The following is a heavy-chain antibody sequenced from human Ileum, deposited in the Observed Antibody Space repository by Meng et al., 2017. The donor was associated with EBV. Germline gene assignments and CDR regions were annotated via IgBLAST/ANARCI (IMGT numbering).Heavy chain of an antibody. CDR2: IYYSGTT. CDR1: DGSVSISSSY. D-gene: IGHD5-18*01. V-gene: IGHV4-61*01. Sequence: QLQGSGPGLVKPQAALSLTCTVGDGSVSISSSYWSWIQQPPGKGLEWIGYIYYSGTTNYNPSLESRVTISVDTSKNQFPLKLRSVAASDTAVYYCAGGWDTAMDSGWGQGTLVTVSS. J-gene: IGHJ4*02. CDR3: AGGWDTAMDSG.